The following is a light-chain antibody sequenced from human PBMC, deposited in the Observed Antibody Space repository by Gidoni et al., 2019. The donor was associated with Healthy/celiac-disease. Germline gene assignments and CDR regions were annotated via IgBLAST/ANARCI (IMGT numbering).Light chain of an antibody. Sequence: EIVLTQSPATLSLSPGERATLSCRASQSVSRYLAWYQQKPGQAPRLLIYDASNRATGIPVRFGGSGSGTDFPLTISDLEPEDFAVYYCQQRGAWPFTFGQGAKLEIK. CDR1: QSVSRY. V-gene: IGKV3-11*01. CDR3: QQRGAWPFT. J-gene: IGKJ2*01. CDR2: DAS.